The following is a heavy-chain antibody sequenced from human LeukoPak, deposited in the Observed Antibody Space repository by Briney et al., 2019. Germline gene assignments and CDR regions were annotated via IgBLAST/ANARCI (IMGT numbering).Heavy chain of an antibody. Sequence: ASVKVSCKASGYTFTSYGISWVRQAPGQGLEWMGWISAYNGNTNYAQKLQGRVTMTTDTSTSTAYMELRSLRSDDTAVYYRARTMVRGVIPNYYMDVWGKGTTVTVSS. V-gene: IGHV1-18*01. CDR3: ARTMVRGVIPNYYMDV. D-gene: IGHD3-10*01. CDR2: ISAYNGNT. J-gene: IGHJ6*03. CDR1: GYTFTSYG.